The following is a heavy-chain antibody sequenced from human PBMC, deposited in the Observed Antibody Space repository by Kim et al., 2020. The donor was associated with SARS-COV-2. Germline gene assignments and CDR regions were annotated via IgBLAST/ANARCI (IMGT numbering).Heavy chain of an antibody. D-gene: IGHD7-27*01. J-gene: IGHJ4*01. CDR3: TKHPRLDWGSYYFYY. CDR2: ISRSGGSP. Sequence: GGSLRLSCAASGFTFNNYAMSWVRQAPGKGLEWVSGISRSGGSPYYADSVQGRFTISRDNSKNTLYMQMNSLNAEDTAVYYSTKHPRLDWGSYYFYYWG. CDR1: GFTFNNYA. V-gene: IGHV3-23*01.